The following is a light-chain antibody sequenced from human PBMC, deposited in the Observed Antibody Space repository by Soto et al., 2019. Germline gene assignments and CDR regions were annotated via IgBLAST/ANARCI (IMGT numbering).Light chain of an antibody. Sequence: VMTQSPANLSVSPGEGVTVFCRASQNVATNIARYQVKPAQAPRLLIYGSSTRATGIPATFSGSGSGTHFSLTISSLQSEDSAVYYCQQYYHWGLSFGGGTKVDIK. V-gene: IGKV3D-15*01. CDR2: GSS. CDR3: QQYYHWGLS. CDR1: QNVATN. J-gene: IGKJ4*01.